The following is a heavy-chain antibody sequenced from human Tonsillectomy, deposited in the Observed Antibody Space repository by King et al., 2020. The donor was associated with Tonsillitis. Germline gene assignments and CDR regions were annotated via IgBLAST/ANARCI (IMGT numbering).Heavy chain of an antibody. CDR1: GGSFSGYY. D-gene: IGHD2-2*02. CDR2: INHSGST. CDR3: ARGPVCSPRYCSSTSCYRNRDRPFDY. Sequence: VQLQQWGAGLLKPSETLSLTCAVYGGSFSGYYWSWIRQPPGKGLEWIGEINHSGSTNYNPSLKSRVTISVDTSKNQFSLKLSSVTAADTAVYYCARGPVCSPRYCSSTSCYRNRDRPFDYWGQGTLVTVSS. V-gene: IGHV4-34*01. J-gene: IGHJ4*02.